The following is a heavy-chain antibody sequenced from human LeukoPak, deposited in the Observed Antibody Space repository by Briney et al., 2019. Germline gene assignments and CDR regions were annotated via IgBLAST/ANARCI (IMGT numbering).Heavy chain of an antibody. V-gene: IGHV1-2*02. CDR1: GYTFTAQY. CDR3: ASYPRSIPTPPFDY. D-gene: IGHD2-21*01. Sequence: ATVKVSCKASGYTFTAQYMHWVRQAPGQGLEWMGWINPNNGDTKYAQSFLGRVTMTRDTSTTTAYMELSSLRSDDTAVYFCASYPRSIPTPPFDYWGQGTLVTVSS. J-gene: IGHJ4*02. CDR2: INPNNGDT.